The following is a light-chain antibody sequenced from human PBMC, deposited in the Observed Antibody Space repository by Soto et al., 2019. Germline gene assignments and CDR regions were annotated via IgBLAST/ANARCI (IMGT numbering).Light chain of an antibody. J-gene: IGLJ2*01. CDR1: ELPGQY. CDR3: YSTDSNGTPV. CDR2: DDS. V-gene: IGLV3-10*01. Sequence: SYELTQPSSVSVSPGQTARITCLGDELPGQYCYWFQQKSGQAPVQVIYDDSERPSGIPERFSGSSSGTMATLTISGAQVDDEADYFCYSTDSNGTPVFGGGTKLTVL.